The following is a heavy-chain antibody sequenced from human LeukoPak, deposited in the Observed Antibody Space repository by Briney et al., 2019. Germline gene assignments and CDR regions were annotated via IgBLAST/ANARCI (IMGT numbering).Heavy chain of an antibody. J-gene: IGHJ5*02. D-gene: IGHD1-26*01. CDR3: TRDSGTYNWLDP. CDR2: IDEKDNFCAT. Sequence: PGGSLRLSCAASGFTFSGSAIHWVRQSSGKGLEWVGHIDEKDNFCATTSAASVTGRFTISRDDSKNTAYLQMNSLKTEDTALYYCTRDSGTYNWLDPWGQGTLVTVSS. CDR1: GFTFSGSA. V-gene: IGHV3-73*01.